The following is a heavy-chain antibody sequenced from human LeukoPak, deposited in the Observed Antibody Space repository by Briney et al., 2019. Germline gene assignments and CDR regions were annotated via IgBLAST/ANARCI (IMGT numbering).Heavy chain of an antibody. J-gene: IGHJ4*02. CDR3: ARDGQGYSYGYSHRDYLDY. CDR2: IYYSGST. V-gene: IGHV4-59*01. D-gene: IGHD5-18*01. Sequence: SETLSLTCTVSGGSISSYYWSWIRQPPGKGLEWIGYIYYSGSTNYNPSLKSRVTISVDTSKNQFSLKLSSVTAADTAVYYCARDGQGYSYGYSHRDYLDYWGQGTLVTVSS. CDR1: GGSISSYY.